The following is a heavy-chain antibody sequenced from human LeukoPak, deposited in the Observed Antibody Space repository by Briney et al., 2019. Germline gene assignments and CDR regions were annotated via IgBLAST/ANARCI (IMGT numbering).Heavy chain of an antibody. Sequence: SETLSLTCTVSGGSISSGSYYWSWIRQPAGKGLEWIGRIYTSGSTNYNPSLKSRVTISVDTSKNQFSLKLSSVTAADTAVYYCARQKILGYCSSTSCLNWFDPWGQGTLVTVSS. CDR2: IYTSGST. V-gene: IGHV4-61*02. CDR3: ARQKILGYCSSTSCLNWFDP. J-gene: IGHJ5*02. D-gene: IGHD2-2*01. CDR1: GGSISSGSYY.